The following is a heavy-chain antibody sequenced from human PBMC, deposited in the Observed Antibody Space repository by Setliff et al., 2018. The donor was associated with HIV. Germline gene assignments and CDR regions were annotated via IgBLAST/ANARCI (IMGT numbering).Heavy chain of an antibody. CDR2: IKKDGSEK. J-gene: IGHJ3*02. Sequence: GGSLRLSCEASGFTFSTYWMSWVRQAPWKGLEWVANIKKDGSEKFYVDSVKGRFTISRDNAKNSLSLQMHSLRAEDTAVYYCARYAGGYPLNDVFDIWGQGTMVTVSS. CDR1: GFTFSTYW. CDR3: ARYAGGYPLNDVFDI. V-gene: IGHV3-7*01. D-gene: IGHD3-22*01.